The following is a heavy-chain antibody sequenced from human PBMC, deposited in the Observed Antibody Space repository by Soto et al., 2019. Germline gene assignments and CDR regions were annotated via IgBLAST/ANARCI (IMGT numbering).Heavy chain of an antibody. J-gene: IGHJ6*02. CDR3: ARDGNYGDYSLRYYYGMDV. CDR1: GYTFTSYY. V-gene: IGHV1-46*01. D-gene: IGHD4-17*01. Sequence: GASVKVSCKASGYTFTSYYMHWVRQAPGQGLEWMGIINPSGGSTSYAQKFQGRVTMTRDTSTSTVYMELSSLRSEDTAVYYCARDGNYGDYSLRYYYGMDVWGQGTTVTVSS. CDR2: INPSGGST.